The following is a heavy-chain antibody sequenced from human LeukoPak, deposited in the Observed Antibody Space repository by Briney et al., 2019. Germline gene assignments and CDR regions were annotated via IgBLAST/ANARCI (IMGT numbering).Heavy chain of an antibody. CDR3: ARGRELRHFDY. J-gene: IGHJ4*02. D-gene: IGHD1-26*01. CDR1: GFTVSSNY. CDR2: IYSGGST. V-gene: IGHV3-66*02. Sequence: GGSLRLSCAASGFTVSSNYMSWVRQAPGKGLEWVSVIYSGGSTYYADSVKGRFTISRDNSKNTLYLQMNSLRAEDTAVYYCARGRELRHFDYWGQGTLVTVSS.